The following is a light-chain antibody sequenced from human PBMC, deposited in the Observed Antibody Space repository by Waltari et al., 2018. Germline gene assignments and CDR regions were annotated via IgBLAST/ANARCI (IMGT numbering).Light chain of an antibody. Sequence: QSVLTQPPSASGTPGQRVTISCSGSSPNIGSNYVLWYQHLPGTAPHLLIYRNNQRPSGVPDRFSGSQSGTSASLAISGLQSEDEADYYCAAWDDSLNGLVFGGGTKLTVL. V-gene: IGLV1-44*01. CDR2: RNN. CDR3: AAWDDSLNGLV. J-gene: IGLJ2*01. CDR1: SPNIGSNY.